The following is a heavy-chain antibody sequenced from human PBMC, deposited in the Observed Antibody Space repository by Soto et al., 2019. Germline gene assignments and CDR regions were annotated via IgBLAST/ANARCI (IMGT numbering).Heavy chain of an antibody. CDR2: ISNSDYTT. J-gene: IGHJ4*02. D-gene: IGHD2-15*01. CDR1: GISLSDNY. Sequence: GGSLRLSCVASGISLSDNYMAWIRQAPGRGLEWLSYISNSDYTTYYTDSVKGRFTISRDNAKNSLYLQLNGLRVEDTAVYYCASGKWSLDYWGQGVLVTVSS. V-gene: IGHV3-11*01. CDR3: ASGKWSLDY.